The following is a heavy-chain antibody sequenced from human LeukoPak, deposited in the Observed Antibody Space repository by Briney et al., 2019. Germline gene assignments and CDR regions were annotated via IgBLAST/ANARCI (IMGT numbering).Heavy chain of an antibody. D-gene: IGHD6-19*01. J-gene: IGHJ4*02. CDR2: IRYDGSNK. CDR1: GFTFSSYG. Sequence: PGGSLRLSCAASGFTFSSYGMHWVRQAPGKRLEWVAFIRYDGSNKYYADSVKGRFTISRDNSKNTLYLQMNSLRAEDTAVYYCAKDRGGSGWYSLDDYWGQGTLVTVSS. V-gene: IGHV3-30*02. CDR3: AKDRGGSGWYSLDDY.